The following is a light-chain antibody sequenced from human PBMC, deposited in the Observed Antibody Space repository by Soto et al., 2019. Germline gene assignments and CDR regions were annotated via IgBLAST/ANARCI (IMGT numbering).Light chain of an antibody. Sequence: DIQMTQSPSSLSASVGDRVTITCRASQGISNNLAWYQQKPGIVPKLLMYAASTLQSGVPSRFSGSRSGTDFTLTISSLQPEDVATYYCQKYNNAPYTFGQGTKLEIK. CDR2: AAS. CDR3: QKYNNAPYT. V-gene: IGKV1-27*01. J-gene: IGKJ2*01. CDR1: QGISNN.